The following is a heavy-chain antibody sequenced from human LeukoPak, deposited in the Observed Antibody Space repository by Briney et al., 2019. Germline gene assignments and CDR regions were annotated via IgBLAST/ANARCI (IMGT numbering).Heavy chain of an antibody. V-gene: IGHV1-46*01. CDR2: INPSGGST. CDR1: GYLFINYP. J-gene: IGHJ4*02. CDR3: ARELRPHYFDY. D-gene: IGHD2-21*02. Sequence: ASAKVSCKASGYLFINYPVHWVRQAPGQGLEWMGIINPSGGSTRYAQNFQGRVSMTIDTSTSTVYMEMSSLTSDDTAMYYCARELRPHYFDYWGQGTLVTVSS.